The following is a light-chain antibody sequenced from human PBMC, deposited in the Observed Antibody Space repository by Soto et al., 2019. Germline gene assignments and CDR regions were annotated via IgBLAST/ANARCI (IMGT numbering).Light chain of an antibody. Sequence: GVAIFRNGSSSNIGAGYDVHWYQQLPGTAPKLLIYGNSNRPSGVPDRFSGSKSGTSASLAITGLQAEDEADFYCQSHDSSLSAYVFGTGTNVTAL. J-gene: IGLJ1*01. CDR2: GNS. V-gene: IGLV1-40*01. CDR3: QSHDSSLSAYV. CDR1: SSNIGAGYD.